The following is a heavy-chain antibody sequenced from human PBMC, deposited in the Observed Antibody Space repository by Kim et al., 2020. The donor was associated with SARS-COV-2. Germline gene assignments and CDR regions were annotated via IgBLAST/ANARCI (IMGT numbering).Heavy chain of an antibody. Sequence: GGSLRLSCAASGFTFSSYAMSWVRQAPGKGLEWVSVIYSGGSSTYYADSVKGRFTISRDNSKNTLYLQMNSLRAEDTAVYYCAKGRVVVTAIRKELGFDYWGQGTLVTVSS. CDR1: GFTFSSYA. J-gene: IGHJ4*02. CDR2: IYSGGSST. V-gene: IGHV3-23*03. D-gene: IGHD2-21*02. CDR3: AKGRVVVTAIRKELGFDY.